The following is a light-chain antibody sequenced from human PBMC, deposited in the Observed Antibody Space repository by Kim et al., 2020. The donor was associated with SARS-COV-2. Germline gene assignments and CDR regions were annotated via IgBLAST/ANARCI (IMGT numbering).Light chain of an antibody. CDR2: YDG. Sequence: PGKTARITYEGDNIGSKSVHLYLQKPSLSPILVIEYDGDRTTGITRRLSDSNSGNAATLTISRVGAADEADDYFQVWDSSGDREVFGGGTQLTVL. CDR1: NIGSKS. J-gene: IGLJ2*01. V-gene: IGLV3-21*04. CDR3: QVWDSSGDREV.